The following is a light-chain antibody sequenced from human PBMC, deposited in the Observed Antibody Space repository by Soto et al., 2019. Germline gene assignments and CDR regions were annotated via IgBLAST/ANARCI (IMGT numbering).Light chain of an antibody. CDR2: EGS. CDR1: SSDVGNYNL. Sequence: QSALTQPASVSGSPGQSITISCTGTSSDVGNYNLVSWYQQHPGKAPKLMIYEGSKRPSGVSNRFSGSKSGNTASLTISGLQDEDEDDYYCCSDGGSNNLVFGGGTKLTVL. CDR3: CSDGGSNNLV. V-gene: IGLV2-23*01. J-gene: IGLJ2*01.